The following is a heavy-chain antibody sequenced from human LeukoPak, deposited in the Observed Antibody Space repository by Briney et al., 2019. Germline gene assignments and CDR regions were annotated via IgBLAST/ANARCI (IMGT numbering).Heavy chain of an antibody. D-gene: IGHD6-13*01. J-gene: IGHJ3*02. V-gene: IGHV1-8*01. CDR1: GYTFTSYD. Sequence: GASVKVSCKASGYTFTSYDISWVRQATGQGLEWMGWMNPNSGNTGYAQKFQGRVTMTRNTSTSTAYMELSSLRSEDTAVYYCARGRLQQLVYGDAFDIWGQGTMVTVSS. CDR2: MNPNSGNT. CDR3: ARGRLQQLVYGDAFDI.